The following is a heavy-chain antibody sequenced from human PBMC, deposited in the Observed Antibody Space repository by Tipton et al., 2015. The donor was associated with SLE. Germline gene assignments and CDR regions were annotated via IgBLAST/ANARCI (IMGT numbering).Heavy chain of an antibody. CDR1: GFTFDDYA. D-gene: IGHD2-15*01. CDR2: FSWNSGVI. V-gene: IGHV3-9*01. CDR3: AKARLTTPGWDWYFDV. Sequence: RSLRLSCAASGFTFDDYAMHWVRQAPGKGLEWVSGFSWNSGVIGYADSVKGRFTISRDNAKNSLYLQMHTVRVEDTALYYCAKARLTTPGWDWYFDVWGRGTLVTVSS. J-gene: IGHJ2*01.